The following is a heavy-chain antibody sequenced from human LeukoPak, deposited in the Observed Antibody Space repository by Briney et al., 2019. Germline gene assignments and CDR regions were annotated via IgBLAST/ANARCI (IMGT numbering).Heavy chain of an antibody. D-gene: IGHD2-15*01. Sequence: AGGSLRLSCAASGFTFSSYGMHWVRQAPGKGLEWVAVIWYDGSNKYYADPVKGRFTISRDNSKNTLYLQMNSLRAEDTAVYYCARALYCSGGSCYSGGMVYWGQGTLVTVSS. CDR2: IWYDGSNK. CDR3: ARALYCSGGSCYSGGMVY. J-gene: IGHJ4*02. CDR1: GFTFSSYG. V-gene: IGHV3-33*01.